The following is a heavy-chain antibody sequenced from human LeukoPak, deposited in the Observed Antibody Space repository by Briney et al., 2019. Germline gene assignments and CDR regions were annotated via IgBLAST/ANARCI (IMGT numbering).Heavy chain of an antibody. J-gene: IGHJ6*02. D-gene: IGHD3-10*01. Sequence: GGSLRLSCAASGFTFSSYSMNWVRQAPGKGLEWVSYISSSSSTIYYADSVKGRFTISRDNAKNSLYLKMNSLRDEDTAVYYCASLLDMVRGVKGQRDYYYYYGMDVWGQGTTVTVSS. CDR1: GFTFSSYS. CDR2: ISSSSSTI. CDR3: ASLLDMVRGVKGQRDYYYYYGMDV. V-gene: IGHV3-48*02.